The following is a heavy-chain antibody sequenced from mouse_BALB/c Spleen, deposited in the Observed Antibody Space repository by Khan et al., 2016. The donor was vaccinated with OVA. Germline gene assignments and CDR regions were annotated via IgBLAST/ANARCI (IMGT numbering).Heavy chain of an antibody. CDR1: GYSFTGYF. D-gene: IGHD1-1*01. V-gene: IGHV1-20*02. CDR3: ARSYRSDFAY. CDR2: INPHIGET. J-gene: IGHJ2*01. Sequence: VQLKESGPELVKPGASVKISCKASGYSFTGYFMNWVMQSHGKSLEWIGRINPHIGETFYNQKFKGKATLTVDESSSTAHMELRSLASEDSAVYYCARSYRSDFAYWGQGTTLTVSA.